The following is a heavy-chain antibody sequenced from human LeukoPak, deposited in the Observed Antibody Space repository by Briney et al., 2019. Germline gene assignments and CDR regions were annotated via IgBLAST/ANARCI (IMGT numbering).Heavy chain of an antibody. CDR3: ARDRGALPLTTFFDY. D-gene: IGHD3-16*01. CDR1: GYTFSMYG. J-gene: IGHJ4*02. V-gene: IGHV1-18*04. CDR2: ISAYNGNT. Sequence: WASVKVSCEASGYTFSMYGVSWVRQAPGQGLEWMGWISAYNGNTNYVQRLQGRVTMATDTSTSTAYMELRSLRSDDTAVYYCARDRGALPLTTFFDYWGQGTLVTVSS.